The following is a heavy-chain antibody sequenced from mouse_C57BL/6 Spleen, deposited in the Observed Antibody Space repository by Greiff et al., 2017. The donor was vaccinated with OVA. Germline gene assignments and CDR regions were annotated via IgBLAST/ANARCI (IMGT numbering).Heavy chain of an antibody. D-gene: IGHD1-1*01. CDR1: GYSITSGYY. CDR3: ARRDYGSSVFDY. J-gene: IGHJ2*01. CDR2: ISYDGSN. V-gene: IGHV3-6*01. Sequence: EVQLQQSGPGLVKPSQSLSLTCSVTGYSITSGYYWNWIRQFPGNKLEWMGYISYDGSNNYNPSLKNRISITRDTSKNQFFLKLNSVTTEDTATYYCARRDYGSSVFDYWGQGTTLTVSS.